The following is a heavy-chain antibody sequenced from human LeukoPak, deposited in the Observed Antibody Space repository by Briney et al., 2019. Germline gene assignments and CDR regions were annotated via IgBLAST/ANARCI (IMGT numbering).Heavy chain of an antibody. V-gene: IGHV4-4*07. CDR2: IYTSGST. CDR3: ARMQLWPPTYYYGMDV. Sequence: SETLSLTCTVSGGSISSYYWSWIRQPAGKGLEWIGRIYTSGSTNYNPSLKSRVTISVDTSKNQFSLKLSSVTAADTAVYYCARMQLWPPTYYYGMDVWGQGTTVTVSS. D-gene: IGHD5-18*01. CDR1: GGSISSYY. J-gene: IGHJ6*02.